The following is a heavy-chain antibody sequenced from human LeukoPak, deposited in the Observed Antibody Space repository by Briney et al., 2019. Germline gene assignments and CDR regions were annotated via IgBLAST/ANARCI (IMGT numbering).Heavy chain of an antibody. CDR2: IYPGDSDT. CDR1: GYSFTSYW. D-gene: IGHD3-10*01. V-gene: IGHV5-51*01. CDR3: ARRVYGSGSYYNSGRNWFDP. J-gene: IGHJ5*02. Sequence: GESLKISCKGSGYSFTSYWIGWVRQMPGKGLEWMGIIYPGDSDTRYSPSFQGQVTISADKSISTAYLQWSSLKASDTAMYYCARRVYGSGSYYNSGRNWFDPWGQGTLVTVSS.